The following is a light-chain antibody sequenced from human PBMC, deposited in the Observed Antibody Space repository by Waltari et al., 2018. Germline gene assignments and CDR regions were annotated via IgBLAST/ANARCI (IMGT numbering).Light chain of an antibody. Sequence: DIVMTQSPESLGVSLGERAAINCKSSQTLLFSSNNRNYLAWYQQEPGQPPKLLITWASTREAGVPDRFSGSGSGTDFTLTITSLQAEDVAVYFCQQYDRTPFTFGPGTRVDVK. CDR1: QTLLFSSNNRNY. CDR3: QQYDRTPFT. J-gene: IGKJ3*01. CDR2: WAS. V-gene: IGKV4-1*01.